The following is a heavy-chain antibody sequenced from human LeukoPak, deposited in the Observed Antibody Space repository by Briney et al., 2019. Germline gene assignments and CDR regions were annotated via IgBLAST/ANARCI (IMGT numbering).Heavy chain of an antibody. CDR2: ISSSGSSI. D-gene: IGHD5-12*01. V-gene: IGHV3-48*03. Sequence: SLRLSCAASGFTFSSYEMNWVRQAPGTGLEWVSYISSSGSSIYYADSVKGRFTTSRDNAKNSLYLQMNSLRAEDTAVYYCATHSGYDYVALDYFDYWGQGTLVTVS. CDR3: ATHSGYDYVALDYFDY. J-gene: IGHJ4*02. CDR1: GFTFSSYE.